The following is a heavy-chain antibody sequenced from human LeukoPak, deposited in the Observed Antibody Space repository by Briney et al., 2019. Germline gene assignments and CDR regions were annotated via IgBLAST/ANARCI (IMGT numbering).Heavy chain of an antibody. J-gene: IGHJ4*02. CDR1: GGTFSSYA. V-gene: IGHV1-18*01. CDR2: ISAYNGNT. CDR3: AREDGYYWEPFDY. D-gene: IGHD5-24*01. Sequence: ASVKVSYKASGGTFSSYAISWVRQAPGQGLEWMGWISAYNGNTNYAQKLQGRVTMTTDTSTSTAYMELRSLRSDDTAVYYCAREDGYYWEPFDYWGQGTLVTISS.